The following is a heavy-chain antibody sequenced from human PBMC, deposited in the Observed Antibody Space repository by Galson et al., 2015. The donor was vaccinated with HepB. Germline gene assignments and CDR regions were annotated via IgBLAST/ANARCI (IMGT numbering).Heavy chain of an antibody. CDR3: ARAYCGVDCSYFDY. Sequence: ISGDSVSRNSASWNWIRQSPSRGLEWLGRTYYRSKWYNDYAVSVKSRISINRDTSKNQFSLQLNSVTPEDTAVYYCARAYCGVDCSYFDYWGQGTLVTVSP. CDR2: TYYRSKWYN. D-gene: IGHD2-21*01. CDR1: GDSVSRNSAS. V-gene: IGHV6-1*01. J-gene: IGHJ4*02.